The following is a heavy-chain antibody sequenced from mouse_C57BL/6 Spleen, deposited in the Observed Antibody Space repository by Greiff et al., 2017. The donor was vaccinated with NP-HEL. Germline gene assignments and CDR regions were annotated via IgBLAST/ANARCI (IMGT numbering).Heavy chain of an antibody. J-gene: IGHJ3*01. CDR3: ARRGDSSGLAWFAY. V-gene: IGHV1-18*01. CDR1: GYTFTDYN. D-gene: IGHD3-2*02. CDR2: INPNNGGT. Sequence: EVQLQQSGPELVKPGASVKIPCKASGYTFTDYNMDWVKQSHGKSLEWIGDINPNNGGTIYNPKFKGQATLTVDKSSSTAYMELRSLTSEDTAVYYCARRGDSSGLAWFAYWGQGTLVTVSA.